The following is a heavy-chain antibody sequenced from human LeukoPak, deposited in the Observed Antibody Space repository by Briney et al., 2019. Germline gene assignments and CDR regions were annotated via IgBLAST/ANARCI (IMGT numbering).Heavy chain of an antibody. CDR1: GFTFSSYS. J-gene: IGHJ5*02. D-gene: IGHD6-13*01. Sequence: GGSLRLSCAASGFTFSSYSMNWVRQAPGKGLEWVSSISSSSSYIYYADSVKGRFTISRDNSKNTLFLQMNSLRDDDTAVYYCVRGVGVSRFNYFDPWGQGTLVIVSS. CDR2: ISSSSSYI. CDR3: VRGVGVSRFNYFDP. V-gene: IGHV3-21*01.